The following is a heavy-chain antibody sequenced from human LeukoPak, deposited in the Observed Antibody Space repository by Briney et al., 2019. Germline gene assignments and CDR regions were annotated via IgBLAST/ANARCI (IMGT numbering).Heavy chain of an antibody. CDR2: IYYSGNT. J-gene: IGHJ3*02. D-gene: IGHD6-13*01. CDR1: GGSISSDNYF. V-gene: IGHV4-30-4*01. CDR3: AREVIAAAGTDAFDI. Sequence: PSETLSLTCTVSGGSISSDNYFWSWIRQPPGKGLEWIGYIYYSGNTYYNPSLKSRVTISVDTSKNQFSLKLSSVTAADTAVYYCAREVIAAAGTDAFDIWGQGTMVTVSS.